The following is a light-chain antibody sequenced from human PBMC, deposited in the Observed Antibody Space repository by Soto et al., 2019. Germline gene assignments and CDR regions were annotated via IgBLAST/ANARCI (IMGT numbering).Light chain of an antibody. V-gene: IGKV3-15*01. CDR3: QQYVTRPPYT. CDR2: GAS. Sequence: DIVLTQSPATLSVSPGERVTLSCRAGQSVSSSLAWYQQRPGQAPRLLIYGASTRATGIPARFSGSGSETDFTLTNSSLQSEDFAVYYCQQYVTRPPYTFGQGTKLEIK. CDR1: QSVSSS. J-gene: IGKJ2*01.